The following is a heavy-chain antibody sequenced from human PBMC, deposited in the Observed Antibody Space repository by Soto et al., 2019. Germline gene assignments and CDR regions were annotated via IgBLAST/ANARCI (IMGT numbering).Heavy chain of an antibody. CDR3: ARSSVAGAGYFQH. Sequence: PSETLSLTCTVSGGSISSGGYYWSWIRQHPGKGLEWIGYIYHSGTTYYNPSLKSRVTISVDTSNNQFSLKLTSVTAADTAVYYCARSSVAGAGYFQHWGQGTQVTVSS. D-gene: IGHD6-19*01. V-gene: IGHV4-31*03. CDR2: IYHSGTT. J-gene: IGHJ1*01. CDR1: GGSISSGGYY.